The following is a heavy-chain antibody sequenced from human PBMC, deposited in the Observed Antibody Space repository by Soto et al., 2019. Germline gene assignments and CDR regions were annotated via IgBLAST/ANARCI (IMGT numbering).Heavy chain of an antibody. J-gene: IGHJ3*02. CDR2: ISSRSSPI. V-gene: IGHV3-48*01. CDR3: ARDPESVHAFDI. CDR1: GFTFSTYS. Sequence: EVQLVESGGGFVQPGGSLRLSCAASGFTFSTYSMNWVRQAPGKGLEWVSYISSRSSPIYYADSVKCRFTISRDNAENSLFLHMSSLRAEDTAVYYCARDPESVHAFDIWGHGTLVTVS. D-gene: IGHD3-3*01.